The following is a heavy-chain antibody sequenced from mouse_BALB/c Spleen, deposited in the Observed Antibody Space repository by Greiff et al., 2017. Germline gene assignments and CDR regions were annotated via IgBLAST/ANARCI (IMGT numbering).Heavy chain of an antibody. Sequence: EVKLQESGPELVKPGASVKVSCKASGYSFTDYNMYWVKQCHGKSLEWIGYIDPYNGGTSYNQKFKGKSTLTVDKSSSTALMHLNSLTSEDSAVYYCARDYYGRGAMDYGGQGTSVTVSS. CDR3: ARDYYGRGAMDY. D-gene: IGHD1-1*01. CDR2: IDPYNGGT. CDR1: GYSFTDYN. J-gene: IGHJ4*01. V-gene: IGHV1S135*01.